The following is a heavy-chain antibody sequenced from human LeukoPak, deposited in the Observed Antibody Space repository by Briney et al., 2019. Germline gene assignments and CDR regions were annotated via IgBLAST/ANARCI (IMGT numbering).Heavy chain of an antibody. Sequence: SGGSLRLSCAASGFTFRDSYMAWIRQAPGKGLEWVSYISSSGSTIYYADSVKGRFTISRDNAKNSLYLQMNSLRAEDTAVYYCAKDLFAMTQWEQLGYWGQGTLVTVSS. CDR3: AKDLFAMTQWEQLGY. CDR2: ISSSGSTI. J-gene: IGHJ4*02. CDR1: GFTFRDSY. D-gene: IGHD1-26*01. V-gene: IGHV3-11*01.